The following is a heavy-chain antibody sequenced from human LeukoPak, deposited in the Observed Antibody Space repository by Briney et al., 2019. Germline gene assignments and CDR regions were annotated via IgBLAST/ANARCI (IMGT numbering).Heavy chain of an antibody. CDR1: GFTFDDYA. D-gene: IGHD1-14*01. J-gene: IGHJ4*02. CDR2: IKQDGSEK. Sequence: QPGRSLRLSCAASGFTFDDYAMHWVRQAPGKGLEWVANIKQDGSEKYYVDSVKGRFTISRDNAKNSLYLQVNSLRAEDTAVYYCARNQRRLDYWGQGTLVTVSS. CDR3: ARNQRRLDY. V-gene: IGHV3-7*01.